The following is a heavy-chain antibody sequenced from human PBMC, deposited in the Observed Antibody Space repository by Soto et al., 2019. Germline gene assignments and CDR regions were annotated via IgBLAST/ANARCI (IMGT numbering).Heavy chain of an antibody. D-gene: IGHD5-12*01. V-gene: IGHV3-7*03. J-gene: IGHJ4*02. CDR2: IKQDGREQ. Sequence: GGSLRLSCEGFGITFSSLYMHWVRQAPGKGLEWVANIKQDGREQFYVDSVKGRFTISRDNAKNSVYLQMGSLRPEDTAVYYCAGSSGWIHSHWGRGTLVTV. CDR1: GITFSSLY. CDR3: AGSSGWIHSH.